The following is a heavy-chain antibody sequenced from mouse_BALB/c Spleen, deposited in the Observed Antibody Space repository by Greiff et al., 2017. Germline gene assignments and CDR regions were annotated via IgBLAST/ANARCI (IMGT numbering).Heavy chain of an antibody. Sequence: EVQRVESGGGLVKPGGSLKLSCAASGFAFSSYDMSWVRQTPEKRLEWVAYISSGGGSTYYPDTVKGRFTISRDNAKNTLYLQMSSLKSEDTAMYYCARQGGNYWYFDVWGAGTTVTVSS. J-gene: IGHJ1*01. CDR2: ISSGGGST. D-gene: IGHD2-1*01. CDR3: ARQGGNYWYFDV. V-gene: IGHV5-12-1*01. CDR1: GFAFSSYD.